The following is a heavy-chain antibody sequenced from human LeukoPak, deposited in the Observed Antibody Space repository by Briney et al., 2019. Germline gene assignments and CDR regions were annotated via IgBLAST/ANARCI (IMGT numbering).Heavy chain of an antibody. Sequence: SETLSLTCTVSGGSISIGSYYWSWIRQPAGKGLEWIGRIYAGGNTNYNPSHYSPSLKSRVIISIDTSKSQFSLNLTSVTAADTAVYYCAREVRGGGESGIFDYWGQGTLVTVSS. CDR1: GGSISIGSYY. CDR2: IYAGGNT. V-gene: IGHV4-61*02. CDR3: AREVRGGGESGIFDY. D-gene: IGHD2-21*01. J-gene: IGHJ4*02.